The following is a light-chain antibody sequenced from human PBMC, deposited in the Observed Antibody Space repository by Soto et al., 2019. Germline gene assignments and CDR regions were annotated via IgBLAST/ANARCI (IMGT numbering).Light chain of an antibody. CDR1: QSITNY. J-gene: IGKJ1*01. CDR2: GAS. Sequence: DIQMTQSPSSLSASVGDRVTITCRASQSITNYLNWYQQKPGKAPKLLIYGASSLQSGVPSRFSGSGSGTDFTLTISCLQSEDFATYYCQQYYSYPTWTFGQGTKVDIK. CDR3: QQYYSYPTWT. V-gene: IGKV1-39*01.